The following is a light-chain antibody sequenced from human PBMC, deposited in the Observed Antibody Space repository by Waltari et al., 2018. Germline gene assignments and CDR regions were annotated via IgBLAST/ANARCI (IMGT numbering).Light chain of an antibody. CDR1: QSVLYSSNNKNY. CDR3: QQYYSGPFT. CDR2: WAS. J-gene: IGKJ5*01. V-gene: IGKV4-1*01. Sequence: DIVMTQSPDSLAVSLGERATINCKSSQSVLYSSNNKNYLAWYQQKPGQPPKLLIYWASTGESGVPDRFTGSGSGTDFTLTISSLQAEDVAVYYCQQYYSGPFTFGQGTRLEIK.